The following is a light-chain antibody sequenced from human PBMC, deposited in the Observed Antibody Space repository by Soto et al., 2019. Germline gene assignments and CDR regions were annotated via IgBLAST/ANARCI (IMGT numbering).Light chain of an antibody. CDR3: HQYGRSPRT. Sequence: VLTQSPGPLSLSPGEGATLSCWASHSVNTSLAWYQQRPGQAPRLLIYGASSRATGIPDRISGSGSGTDFTLTISRLEPEDFAVYYCHQYGRSPRTFGQGTKVEVK. V-gene: IGKV3-20*01. J-gene: IGKJ1*01. CDR1: HSVNTS. CDR2: GAS.